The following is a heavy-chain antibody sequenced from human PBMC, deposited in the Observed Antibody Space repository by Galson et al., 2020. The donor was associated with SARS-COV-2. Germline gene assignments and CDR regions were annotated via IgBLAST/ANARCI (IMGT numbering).Heavy chain of an antibody. Sequence: SETLSLTCSVSGGSITSGDYYWSWIRQPPGKGLEWMGYINYRGITYYNPSLQSLQSRVTISLDTSKNQFSLDLCSVTAADTAIYYCASSASGFKCDSWGQGTRVTVSS. CDR3: ASSASGFKCDS. D-gene: IGHD5-12*01. V-gene: IGHV4-30-4*01. J-gene: IGHJ5*02. CDR1: GGSITSGDYY. CDR2: INYRGIT.